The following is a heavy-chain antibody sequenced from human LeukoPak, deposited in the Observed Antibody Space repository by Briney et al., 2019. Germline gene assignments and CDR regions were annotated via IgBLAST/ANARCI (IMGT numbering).Heavy chain of an antibody. Sequence: GASVKVSCKASGYTFTSYYMHWVRQAPGQGLEWMGIINPSGGSTSYAQKFQGRVTMTRDTSTSTVYMELSSLRSEDTAAYYCARVAAAQVGPSGPWGQGTLVTFSS. J-gene: IGHJ5*02. CDR1: GYTFTSYY. V-gene: IGHV1-46*01. CDR2: INPSGGST. CDR3: ARVAAAQVGPSGP. D-gene: IGHD6-13*01.